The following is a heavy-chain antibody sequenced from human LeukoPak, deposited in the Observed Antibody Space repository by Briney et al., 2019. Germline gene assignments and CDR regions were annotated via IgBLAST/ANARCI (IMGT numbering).Heavy chain of an antibody. Sequence: GGSLRLSCAASGFTFSNYWMHWVRQAPGKGLVWVSRIKSDGSSTSYADSVKGRFTISRDNAKNTLYLQMNSLRAEDTAVYYCARDSISARYSSGWNNWFDPWGQGTLVTVSS. J-gene: IGHJ5*02. CDR1: GFTFSNYW. D-gene: IGHD6-19*01. V-gene: IGHV3-74*01. CDR3: ARDSISARYSSGWNNWFDP. CDR2: IKSDGSST.